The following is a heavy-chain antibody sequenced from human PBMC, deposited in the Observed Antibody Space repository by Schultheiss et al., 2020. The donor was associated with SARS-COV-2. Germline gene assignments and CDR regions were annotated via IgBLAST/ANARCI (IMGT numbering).Heavy chain of an antibody. D-gene: IGHD2-15*01. CDR1: GYTFTGYY. V-gene: IGHV7-4-1*02. J-gene: IGHJ6*02. CDR2: INTNTGNP. CDR3: ARGGTRDYYYYYGMDV. Sequence: ASVKVSCKASGYTFTGYYMHWVRQAPGQGLEWMGWINTNTGNPTYAQGFTGRFVFSLDTSVSTAYLQISSLKAEDTAVYYCARGGTRDYYYYYGMDVWGQGTTVTVSS.